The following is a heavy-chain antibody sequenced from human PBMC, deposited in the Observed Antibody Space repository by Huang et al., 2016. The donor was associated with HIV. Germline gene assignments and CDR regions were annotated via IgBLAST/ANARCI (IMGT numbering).Heavy chain of an antibody. CDR1: GGSFSGYY. CDR2: IHQSGST. V-gene: IGHV4-34*01. J-gene: IGHJ5*02. D-gene: IGHD3-3*01. Sequence: QMHLQQWGAGLLKPSETLSLTCAVSGGSFSGYYWTWIRQPPGKGLEWIGEIHQSGSTNYNPYFKSRATISEDTSMNQFSLKLTSVTAADTAVYYCVRDYRAYNTYDMGWFDPWGQGTLVTVSS. CDR3: VRDYRAYNTYDMGWFDP.